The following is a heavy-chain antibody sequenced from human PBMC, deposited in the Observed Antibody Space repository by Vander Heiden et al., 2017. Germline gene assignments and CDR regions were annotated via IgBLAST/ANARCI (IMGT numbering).Heavy chain of an antibody. D-gene: IGHD5-12*01. CDR1: GGSISSYY. J-gene: IGHJ3*02. CDR3: ARDEGRIGWIYDAFDI. V-gene: IGHV4-59*01. Sequence: QVQLQESGPGLVKPSETLSLTRTVSGGSISSYYWSWIRQPPGKGLEWIGYIYYSGSTNYNPSLKSRVTISVDTSKNQFSLQLSSVTAADTAVYYCARDEGRIGWIYDAFDIWGEGTMVAVSS. CDR2: IYYSGST.